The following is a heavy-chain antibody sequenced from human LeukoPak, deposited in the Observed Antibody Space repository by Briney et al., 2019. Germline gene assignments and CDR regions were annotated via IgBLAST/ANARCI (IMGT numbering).Heavy chain of an antibody. D-gene: IGHD3-22*01. V-gene: IGHV1-2*02. CDR1: GYTFTGYY. CDR2: INPNSGGT. J-gene: IGHJ3*02. Sequence: ASVKVSSKDSGYTFTGYYIHWVRQAPGQGLEWMGWINPNSGGTNYAQKFQRRVHMTRHTTISTADMELSRLTSDDAGVYYCARECAYYYSSAYQNAFEMWGERTMLTVSS. CDR3: ARECAYYYSSAYQNAFEM.